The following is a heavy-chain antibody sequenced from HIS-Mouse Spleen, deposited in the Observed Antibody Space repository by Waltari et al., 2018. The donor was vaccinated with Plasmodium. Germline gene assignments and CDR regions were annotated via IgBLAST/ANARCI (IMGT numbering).Heavy chain of an antibody. Sequence: QVQLQQWGAGLLKPSETLSLTCAVYGGSFSGYYWSGIRQPPGKGLEWMGEINHRGSTNYNPSLKSLVTISVDTYKNQFSLRLSSVTAADTAVYYCARGSRIVVVTAPRGFFDYWGQGTLVTVSS. V-gene: IGHV4-34*01. CDR1: GGSFSGYY. CDR3: ARGSRIVVVTAPRGFFDY. D-gene: IGHD2-21*02. J-gene: IGHJ4*02. CDR2: INHRGST.